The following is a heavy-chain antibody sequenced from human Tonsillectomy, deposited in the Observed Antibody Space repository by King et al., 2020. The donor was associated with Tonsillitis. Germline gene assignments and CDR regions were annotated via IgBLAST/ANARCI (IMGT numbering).Heavy chain of an antibody. CDR1: GFTFSSYG. CDR2: ISYDGSDK. D-gene: IGHD3-22*01. V-gene: IGHV3-30*18. Sequence: QLVQSGGGVVQPGRSLRLSCAASGFTFSSYGMHWVRQAPGKGLEWVTVISYDGSDKYYADSVKGRFTLSRDNSKNTLHLQMNSLRAEDTAVYYCAKDLGYYDSIGYFDYWGQRTLVTVSS. CDR3: AKDLGYYDSIGYFDY. J-gene: IGHJ4*02.